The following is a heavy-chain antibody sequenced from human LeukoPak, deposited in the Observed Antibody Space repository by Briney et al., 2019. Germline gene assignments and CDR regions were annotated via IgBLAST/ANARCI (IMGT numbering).Heavy chain of an antibody. D-gene: IGHD3-22*01. Sequence: GGSLRLSCAASGFTFSSYAMSWVRQAPGKGLEWVSAISGSGSSTYYADSVKSRFTISRDNSKNTLYLQMNSLRAEDTAVYYCAKGYYYDSSVKYYFDYWGQGTLVTVSS. CDR3: AKGYYYDSSVKYYFDY. CDR2: ISGSGSST. V-gene: IGHV3-23*01. J-gene: IGHJ4*02. CDR1: GFTFSSYA.